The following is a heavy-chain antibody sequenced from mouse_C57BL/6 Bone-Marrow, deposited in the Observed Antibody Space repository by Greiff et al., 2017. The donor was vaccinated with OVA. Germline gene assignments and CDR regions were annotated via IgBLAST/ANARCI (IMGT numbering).Heavy chain of an antibody. CDR2: ISSGSSTI. Sequence: EVQLVESGGGLVKPGGSLKLSCAASGFTFSDYGMHWVRQAPEKGLEWVAYISSGSSTIYYADTVKGRFTISRDNAKNTLFLQMTSLRSEDTAMYYCARLYDYDFYFDYWGQGTTLTVSS. CDR3: ARLYDYDFYFDY. CDR1: GFTFSDYG. V-gene: IGHV5-17*01. J-gene: IGHJ2*01. D-gene: IGHD2-4*01.